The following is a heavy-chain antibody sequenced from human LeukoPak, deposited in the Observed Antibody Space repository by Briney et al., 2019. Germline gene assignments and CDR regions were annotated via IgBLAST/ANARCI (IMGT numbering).Heavy chain of an antibody. Sequence: GGSLRLSCAASGLIFIDFWMSWVRQTPGQGLEWGANLNQDGSVREYLDSVKGRFTISRDNAENSLFLQMDSLRADDTAVYYCARGHHGLEVWGQGTTVTVSS. CDR1: GLIFIDFW. CDR3: ARGHHGLEV. V-gene: IGHV3-7*03. J-gene: IGHJ6*02. CDR2: LNQDGSVR.